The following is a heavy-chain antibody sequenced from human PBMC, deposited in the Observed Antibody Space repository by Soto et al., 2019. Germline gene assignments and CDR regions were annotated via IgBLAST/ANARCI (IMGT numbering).Heavy chain of an antibody. CDR3: ARDPGEPYFDY. CDR2: IYYSGST. Sequence: TLSLTCTVSGSSISSGWYYWRWIRQHPGKGLEWIGYIYYSGSTYYNPSLKSRVTISVDTSKNQFSLKLSSVTAADTAVYYCARDPGEPYFDYWGQGTLVTVSS. V-gene: IGHV4-31*03. CDR1: GSSISSGWYY. J-gene: IGHJ4*02.